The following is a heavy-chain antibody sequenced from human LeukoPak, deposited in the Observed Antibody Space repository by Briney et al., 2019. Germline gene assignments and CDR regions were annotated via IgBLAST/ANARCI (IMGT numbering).Heavy chain of an antibody. CDR3: TRDQTPYY. Sequence: GGSLRLSCTASGFTFGDYAMTWVRQAPGKGLGWVGFIRSNIYGGTPEYAASVKGRFTISRDDSKGIAYLQMNSLKTEDTAVYYCTRDQTPYYWGQGTLVTVSP. CDR1: GFTFGDYA. J-gene: IGHJ4*02. CDR2: IRSNIYGGTP. V-gene: IGHV3-49*04.